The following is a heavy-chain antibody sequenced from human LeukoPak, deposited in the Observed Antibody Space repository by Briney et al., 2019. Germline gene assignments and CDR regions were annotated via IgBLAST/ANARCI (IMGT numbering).Heavy chain of an antibody. J-gene: IGHJ4*02. CDR3: ARPISSGSIDY. D-gene: IGHD6-19*01. CDR1: GFTFSTYW. CDR2: ITTDGSST. Sequence: PGGSLRLSCAASGFTFSTYWMHWVRQGPGKGLLWVSRITTDGSSTKYADSVKGRFTISRDNAKNTLYLQMNRLRAEDTAVYYCARPISSGSIDYWGQGTLVIVSS. V-gene: IGHV3-74*03.